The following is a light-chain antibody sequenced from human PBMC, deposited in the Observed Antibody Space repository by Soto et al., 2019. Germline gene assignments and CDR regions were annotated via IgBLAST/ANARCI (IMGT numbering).Light chain of an antibody. V-gene: IGLV2-14*01. CDR1: SSDVGGYNY. CDR3: SSFRYNSTGV. J-gene: IGLJ1*01. CDR2: EVR. Sequence: QSVLTQPASVSASPGQSITISCTGTSSDVGGYNYVSWYQQHPDKAPKLMIYEVRNRPSGVSNRFSGSKSGNTASLTISGLQAEDEADYYCSSFRYNSTGVFXTGTKVTVL.